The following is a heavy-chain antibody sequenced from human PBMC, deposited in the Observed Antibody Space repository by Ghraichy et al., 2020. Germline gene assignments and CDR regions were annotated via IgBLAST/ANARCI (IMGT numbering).Heavy chain of an antibody. V-gene: IGHV3-23*01. CDR3: ATIAALHS. D-gene: IGHD6-13*01. CDR2: ICGSGVGGNT. J-gene: IGHJ4*02. CDR1: GFTFRSSA. Sequence: GGSLRLSCAASGFTFRSSAMSWVRQAPGKGLEWVSTICGSGVGGNTYYTDSVKGRFTISRDNSKNTVFLQMNSLRPEDTAVYYCATIAALHSWGQGTLVTVSS.